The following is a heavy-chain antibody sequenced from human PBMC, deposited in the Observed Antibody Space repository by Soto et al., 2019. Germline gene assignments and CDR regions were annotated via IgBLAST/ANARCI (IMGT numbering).Heavy chain of an antibody. D-gene: IGHD6-6*01. CDR3: ARGGSMAARQLAGGDY. V-gene: IGHV1-2*02. Sequence: ASVKVSCKASGYTFTGYYMHWVRQAPGQGLEWMGWINPNSGGTNYAQKFQGRVTMTRDTSISTAYMELSRLRSDDTAVYYCARGGSMAARQLAGGDYWGQGTLVTVSS. CDR1: GYTFTGYY. J-gene: IGHJ4*02. CDR2: INPNSGGT.